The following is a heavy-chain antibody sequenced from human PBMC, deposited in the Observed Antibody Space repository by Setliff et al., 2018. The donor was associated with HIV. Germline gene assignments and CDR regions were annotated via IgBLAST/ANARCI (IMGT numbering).Heavy chain of an antibody. CDR1: GFSFSNYG. CDR2: ISSSGGNT. D-gene: IGHD6-13*01. J-gene: IGHJ4*02. CDR3: VSHLFGSSPPGTD. Sequence: GGSLRLSCAASGFSFSNYGMSWARQAPGKGLEWVSTISSSGGNTYYADSVKGRFTISRDNSKNTLYLQMNSLRAEDTALYYCVSHLFGSSPPGTDWGQGTVVTVSS. V-gene: IGHV3-23*05.